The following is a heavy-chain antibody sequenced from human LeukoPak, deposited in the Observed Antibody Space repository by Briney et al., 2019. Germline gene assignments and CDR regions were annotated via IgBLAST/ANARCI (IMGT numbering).Heavy chain of an antibody. CDR1: GLTFSSYA. D-gene: IGHD1-26*01. V-gene: IGHV3-30-3*01. CDR2: ISYDGSNK. J-gene: IGHJ4*02. Sequence: GGSLRLSCAASGLTFSSYAMHWVRQAPGKGLEWVAVISYDGSNKYYADSVKGRFTISRDNSKNTLYLQMNSLRAEDTAVYYCARDHSGSPDYWGQGTLVTVSS. CDR3: ARDHSGSPDY.